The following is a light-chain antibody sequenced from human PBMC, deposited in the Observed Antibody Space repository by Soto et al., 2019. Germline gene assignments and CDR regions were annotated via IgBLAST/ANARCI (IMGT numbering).Light chain of an antibody. V-gene: IGKV1-39*01. CDR3: QQSHSTPPT. J-gene: IGKJ1*01. Sequence: DIQMTQSPSSLSASVEDRVIITCRASQSISSYLNWYQQKPGKAPKLLIYAASSLQSGVPSRFSGSGSGTDFTLTISSLQPEDFATYYCQQSHSTPPTFGQGTKVDIK. CDR1: QSISSY. CDR2: AAS.